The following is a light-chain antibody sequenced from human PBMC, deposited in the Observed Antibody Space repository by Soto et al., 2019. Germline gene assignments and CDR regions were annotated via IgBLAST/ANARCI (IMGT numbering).Light chain of an antibody. J-gene: IGKJ5*01. Sequence: EIVLTQSPGTLSLSHGERATLSCRASQSVSSGYLAWYQQKPGQAPRLLIYGASSRATGIPDRFSGSGSGTDFTLTISRLEPEDFAVYYCQQRSNWPSITFGQGTRLEIK. V-gene: IGKV3D-20*02. CDR2: GAS. CDR3: QQRSNWPSIT. CDR1: QSVSSGY.